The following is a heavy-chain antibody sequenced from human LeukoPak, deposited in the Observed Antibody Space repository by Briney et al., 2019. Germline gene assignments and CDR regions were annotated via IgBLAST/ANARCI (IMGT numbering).Heavy chain of an antibody. CDR2: INHSGST. V-gene: IGHV4-34*01. CDR3: ARGRYSYGSRWFDP. Sequence: KTSETLSLTCAVYGGSSSGYYWSWIRQPPGKGLEWIGEINHSGSTNYNPSLKSRVTISVDTSKNQSSLKLSSVTAADTAVYYCARGRYSYGSRWFDPWGQGTLVTVSS. CDR1: GGSSSGYY. J-gene: IGHJ5*02. D-gene: IGHD5-18*01.